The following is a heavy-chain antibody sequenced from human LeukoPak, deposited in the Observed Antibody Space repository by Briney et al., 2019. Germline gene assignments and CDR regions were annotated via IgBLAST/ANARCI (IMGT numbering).Heavy chain of an antibody. J-gene: IGHJ6*03. CDR1: GFSLTTIGVG. CDR3: AHNLRARGALGDYYYYMDV. Sequence: ESGPTLVKPTQTLTLTCTFSGFSLTTIGVGVGWIRQPPGKALEWLALIYWNDDKRYSPSLKSRLTITKDTSKNQVVLTMTNMDPVDTATYYCAHNLRARGALGDYYYYMDVWGKGTTVTISS. V-gene: IGHV2-5*01. D-gene: IGHD3-16*01. CDR2: IYWNDDK.